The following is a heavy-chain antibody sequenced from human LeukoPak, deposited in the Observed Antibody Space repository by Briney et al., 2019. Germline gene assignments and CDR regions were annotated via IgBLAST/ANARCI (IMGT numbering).Heavy chain of an antibody. CDR3: ARDPDA. J-gene: IGHJ5*02. V-gene: IGHV3-66*01. CDR2: IYSGGDT. Sequence: PGGSLRLSCAASGFTVSNYYMSWVRKAPGEGLEWVSVIYSGGDTYHADTVKGRFTLSRDNSKSTLYLQMNSLRGEDTAVYYCARDPDAWGQGTLVTVSS. CDR1: GFTVSNYY.